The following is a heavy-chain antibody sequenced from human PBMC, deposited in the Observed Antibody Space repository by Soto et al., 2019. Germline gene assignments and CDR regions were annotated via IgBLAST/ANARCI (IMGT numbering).Heavy chain of an antibody. J-gene: IGHJ5*02. V-gene: IGHV4-59*01. CDR2: MYYNGNI. CDR3: ASGGNWFDP. CDR1: GGSISDYY. Sequence: SETLSLTCNVSGGSISDYYWIWVRQSPEKGLEWIGYMYYNGNINYNPSLKSRVTISIDTSKNQFSLTLKSVTAADTAVYYCASGGNWFDPWGQGVLVTVSS. D-gene: IGHD3-16*01.